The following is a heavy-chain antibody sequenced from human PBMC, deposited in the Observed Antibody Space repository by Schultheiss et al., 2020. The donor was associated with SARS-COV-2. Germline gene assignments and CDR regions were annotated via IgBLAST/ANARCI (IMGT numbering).Heavy chain of an antibody. Sequence: GGSLRLSCAASGFTFSSYGMHWVRQAPGKGLEWVAVISYDGSNKYYADSVKGRFTISRDNSKNTLYLQMNSLTPEDTAVYHCARDLKDGDYAGVFDFWGQGTLVTVSS. CDR3: ARDLKDGDYAGVFDF. CDR1: GFTFSSYG. V-gene: IGHV3-30*03. CDR2: ISYDGSNK. J-gene: IGHJ4*02. D-gene: IGHD4-17*01.